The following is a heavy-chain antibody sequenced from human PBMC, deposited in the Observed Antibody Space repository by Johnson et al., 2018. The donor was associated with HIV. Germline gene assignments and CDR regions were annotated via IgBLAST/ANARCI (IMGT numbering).Heavy chain of an antibody. Sequence: QVQLVESGGGVVQPGRSLRLSCAASGFTFSSYAMHWVRQAPGKGLEWVAVISYDGSNKYYAVSVKGRFTISRDNAKNSLYLQMNSLRAEDTAVYYCARPLRGVNAFDIWGQGTMVTVSS. CDR1: GFTFSSYA. V-gene: IGHV3-30-3*01. CDR3: ARPLRGVNAFDI. D-gene: IGHD3-10*01. J-gene: IGHJ3*02. CDR2: ISYDGSNK.